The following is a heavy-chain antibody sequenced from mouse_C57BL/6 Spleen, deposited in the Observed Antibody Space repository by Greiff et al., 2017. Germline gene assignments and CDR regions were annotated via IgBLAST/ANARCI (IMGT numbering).Heavy chain of an antibody. CDR2: ISYDGSN. D-gene: IGHD2-5*01. CDR1: GYSITSGYY. J-gene: IGHJ3*01. Sequence: EVQLQESGPGLVKPSQSLSLTCSVTGYSITSGYYWNWIRQFPGNKLEWMGYISYDGSNNYNPSLKNRISITRDTSKNQFFLKLNSVTTEDTATYYCARVYYSKVAYWGQGTLVTVSA. CDR3: ARVYYSKVAY. V-gene: IGHV3-6*01.